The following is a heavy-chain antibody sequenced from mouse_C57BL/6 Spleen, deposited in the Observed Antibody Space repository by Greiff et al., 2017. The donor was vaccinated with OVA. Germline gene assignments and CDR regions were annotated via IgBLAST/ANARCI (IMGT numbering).Heavy chain of an antibody. D-gene: IGHD2-2*01. Sequence: VQLQESGAELARPGASVKLSCKASGYTFTSYGISWVKQRTGQGLEWIGEIYPRSGNTYYNEKFKGKATLPADKSSSTAYMELRSLTSEDSAVYFCARGHYGYDDYFDYWGQGTTLTVSS. CDR2: IYPRSGNT. V-gene: IGHV1-81*01. CDR1: GYTFTSYG. J-gene: IGHJ2*01. CDR3: ARGHYGYDDYFDY.